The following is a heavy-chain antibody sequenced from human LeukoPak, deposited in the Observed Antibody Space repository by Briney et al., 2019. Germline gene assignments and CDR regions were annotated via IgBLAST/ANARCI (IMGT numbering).Heavy chain of an antibody. V-gene: IGHV1-69*13. CDR1: GGTFSSYA. Sequence: ASVKVSCKASGGTFSSYAISWVRQAPGQGLEWMGGIIPIFGTANYAQKFQGRVTITADESTSTAYMELSSLRSEDTAVYYCATAKRGYREEPDYWGQGTLVTVSS. J-gene: IGHJ4*02. D-gene: IGHD5-18*01. CDR2: IIPIFGTA. CDR3: ATAKRGYREEPDY.